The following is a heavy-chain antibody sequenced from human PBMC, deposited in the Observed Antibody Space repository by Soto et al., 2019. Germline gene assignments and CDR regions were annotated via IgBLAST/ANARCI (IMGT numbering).Heavy chain of an antibody. CDR2: ISRSGTDI. V-gene: IGHV3-21*01. CDR3: ASFTDGDSGDY. J-gene: IGHJ4*02. D-gene: IGHD3-10*01. CDR1: GFTFSDYG. Sequence: EVQLVESGGGLVKPGGSLRLSCAASGFTFSDYGMNWVRQAPGKGLEWVSFISRSGTDIKYADAVEGRFTISRDNAKNALSLQMNSLRVEDTAVYYCASFTDGDSGDYWGQGTLVTVSS.